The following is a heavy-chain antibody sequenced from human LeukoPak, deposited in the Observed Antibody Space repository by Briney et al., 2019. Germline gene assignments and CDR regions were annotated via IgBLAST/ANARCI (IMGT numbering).Heavy chain of an antibody. CDR2: ISYDGINK. CDR3: ARDPYYDILTGYSLYGMDV. CDR1: GFTFSNYA. V-gene: IGHV3-30*04. J-gene: IGHJ6*04. Sequence: GGSLRLSCAASGFTFSNYAMHWVRQAPGKGLEWVAVISYDGINKYYADPVNGRITVSRDNSKNTLYLQMNSLRAADTAVYYCARDPYYDILTGYSLYGMDVWGKGTTVTVSS. D-gene: IGHD3-9*01.